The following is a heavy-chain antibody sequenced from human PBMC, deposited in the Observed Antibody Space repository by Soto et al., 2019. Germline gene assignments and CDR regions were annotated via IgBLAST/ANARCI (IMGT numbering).Heavy chain of an antibody. Sequence: PGGSLRLSCAASGFTFSNAWMNWVRQAPGKGLEWVGRIKSKTDGGTTDYTAPVKGRFTISRDDSKNTLYLQMNSLRAEDTAVYYCARGYTAAPRTSHFDYWGQGTLVTVSS. CDR1: GFTFSNAW. CDR2: IKSKTDGGTT. D-gene: IGHD6-13*01. J-gene: IGHJ4*02. V-gene: IGHV3-15*07. CDR3: ARGYTAAPRTSHFDY.